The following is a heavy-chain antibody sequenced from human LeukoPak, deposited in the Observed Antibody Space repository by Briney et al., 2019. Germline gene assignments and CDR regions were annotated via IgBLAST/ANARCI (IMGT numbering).Heavy chain of an antibody. Sequence: SETLSLTCTVSGGSISSYYWSWIRQPPGKGLEWIGYIYYSGSTNYNPSLKSRVTISVDTSKNQFSLKLSSVTAADTAVYYCARGLYSSSSRTPYNWFDPWGQGTLVTVSS. D-gene: IGHD6-6*01. J-gene: IGHJ5*02. CDR3: ARGLYSSSSRTPYNWFDP. CDR1: GGSISSYY. CDR2: IYYSGST. V-gene: IGHV4-59*01.